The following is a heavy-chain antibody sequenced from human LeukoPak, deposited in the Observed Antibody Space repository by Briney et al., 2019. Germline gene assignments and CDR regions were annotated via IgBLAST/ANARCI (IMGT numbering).Heavy chain of an antibody. J-gene: IGHJ3*02. Sequence: SETLSLTCTVSGGSISSYYWSWIRQPPGKGLEWIGYIYYSGSTNYNPSPKSRVTISVDTSKNQFSLKLSSVTAADTAVYYCARETYCSGGSCYSEGAFDIWGQGTMVTVSS. CDR1: GGSISSYY. V-gene: IGHV4-59*01. D-gene: IGHD2-15*01. CDR2: IYYSGST. CDR3: ARETYCSGGSCYSEGAFDI.